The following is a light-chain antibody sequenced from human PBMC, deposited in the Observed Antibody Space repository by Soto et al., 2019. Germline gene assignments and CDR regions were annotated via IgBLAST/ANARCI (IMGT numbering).Light chain of an antibody. V-gene: IGKV1-39*01. CDR3: QQSYSSPGT. Sequence: DIQMTQSPSCLSASVGERVTITYRASQSIDKYLNWYQHKPGKAPYLLIYAASHLRSGVPTRFSGSGTGTSFTLTIRSLQYEDLATYYCQQSYSSPGTFGRGTKVELK. CDR1: QSIDKY. CDR2: AAS. J-gene: IGKJ1*01.